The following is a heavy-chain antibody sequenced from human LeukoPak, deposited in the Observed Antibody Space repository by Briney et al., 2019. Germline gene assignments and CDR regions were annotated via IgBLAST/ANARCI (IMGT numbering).Heavy chain of an antibody. Sequence: GGSLRLSCAASGFTFEDYAMHWVRQAPRKGMEWVALISWEGQTTYYADSVRGRFTISRDNSKNSLYLQMNSLRTEGTAFHYCTRDTDYGSATNSFDSWGQGTLVSVSS. CDR3: TRDTDYGSATNSFDS. CDR1: GFTFEDYA. V-gene: IGHV3-43*01. J-gene: IGHJ4*02. CDR2: ISWEGQTT. D-gene: IGHD3-10*01.